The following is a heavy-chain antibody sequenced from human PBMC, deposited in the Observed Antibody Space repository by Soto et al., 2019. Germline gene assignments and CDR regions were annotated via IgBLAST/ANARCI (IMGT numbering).Heavy chain of an antibody. CDR1: GFTFSSYS. CDR3: ARALIRVPHFDY. CDR2: ISSSSSYI. V-gene: IGHV3-21*01. D-gene: IGHD3-10*01. Sequence: PGGSLRLSCAASGFTFSSYSMNWVRQAPGKGLEWVSSISSSSSYIYYADSVKGRFTISRDNAKNSLYLQMNSLRAEDTAVYYCARALIRVPHFDYWGQGTLVTVSS. J-gene: IGHJ4*02.